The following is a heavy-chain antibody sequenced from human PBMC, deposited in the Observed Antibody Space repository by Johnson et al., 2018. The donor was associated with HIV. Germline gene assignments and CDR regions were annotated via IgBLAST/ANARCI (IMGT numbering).Heavy chain of an antibody. V-gene: IGHV3-53*01. CDR3: ARDYNGAFDI. J-gene: IGHJ3*02. CDR1: GFTVSSNY. Sequence: VQLVESGGGLIQPGGSLRLSCAASGFTVSSNYMSWVRQAPGKGLEWVSVISGSVGSTYYADSVKGRFTISRDNSKNTLYLQMNSLRAEDTAVCYCARDYNGAFDIWGQGTMVSVSS. D-gene: IGHD5-24*01. CDR2: ISGSVGST.